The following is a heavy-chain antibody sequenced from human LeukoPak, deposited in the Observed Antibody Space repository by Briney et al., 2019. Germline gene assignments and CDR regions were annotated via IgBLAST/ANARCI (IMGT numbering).Heavy chain of an antibody. D-gene: IGHD3-22*01. CDR3: AKDVPNYYYDSSGYYDY. CDR2: ISGSGGST. V-gene: IGHV3-23*01. J-gene: IGHJ4*02. CDR1: GFTFSSYG. Sequence: GGSLRLSCAASGFTFSSYGMSWVRQAPGKGLEWVSAISGSGGSTYYADSVKGRFTISRDNSKNTLYLQMNSLRAEDTAVYYCAKDVPNYYYDSSGYYDYWGQGTLVTVSS.